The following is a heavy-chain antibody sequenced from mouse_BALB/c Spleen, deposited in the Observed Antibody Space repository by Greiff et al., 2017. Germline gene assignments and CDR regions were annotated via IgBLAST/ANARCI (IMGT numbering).Heavy chain of an antibody. Sequence: VQLQQSGPDLVAPSQSLSITCTVSGFSLTSYGVHWVRQPPGKGLEWLVVIWSDGSTTYNSALKSRLSISKDNSKSQVFLKMNSLQTDDTAMYYCARHSYDGYYVGYAMDYWGQGTSVTVSS. V-gene: IGHV2-6-2*01. D-gene: IGHD2-3*01. CDR1: GFSLTSYG. J-gene: IGHJ4*01. CDR3: ARHSYDGYYVGYAMDY. CDR2: IWSDGST.